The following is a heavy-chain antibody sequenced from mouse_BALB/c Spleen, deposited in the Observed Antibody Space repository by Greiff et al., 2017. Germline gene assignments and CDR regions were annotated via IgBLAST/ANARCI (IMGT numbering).Heavy chain of an antibody. Sequence: QAQLQQPGAELVKPGASVKLSCKASGYTFTSYWMHWVKQRPGQGLEWIGEINPSNGRTNYNEKFKSKATLTVDKSSSTAYMQLSSLTSEDSAVYYCARKDPRDYWGQGTTLTVSS. V-gene: IGHV1S81*02. CDR1: GYTFTSYW. J-gene: IGHJ2*01. CDR3: ARKDPRDY. CDR2: INPSNGRT.